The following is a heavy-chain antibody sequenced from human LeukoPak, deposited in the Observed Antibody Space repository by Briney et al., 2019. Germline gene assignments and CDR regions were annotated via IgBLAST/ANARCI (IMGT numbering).Heavy chain of an antibody. V-gene: IGHV3-43*01. J-gene: IGHJ4*02. CDR3: ARAGYDFWSGYFFDY. CDR2: ISWDGGST. CDR1: RFTFDDYT. D-gene: IGHD3-3*01. Sequence: GGSLRLSCAASRFTFDDYTMHWVRQAPGKGLEWVSLISWDGGSTYYADSVKGRFTISRDNSKNSLYLQMNSLRTEDTALYYCARAGYDFWSGYFFDYWGQGTLVTVSS.